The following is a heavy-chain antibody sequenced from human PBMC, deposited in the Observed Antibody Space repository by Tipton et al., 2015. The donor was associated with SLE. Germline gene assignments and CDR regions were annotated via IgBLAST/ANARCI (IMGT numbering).Heavy chain of an antibody. V-gene: IGHV3-74*01. CDR2: ITDDGTTT. D-gene: IGHD6-19*01. J-gene: IGHJ4*02. Sequence: SLRLSCAASGFTITSYWMHWVRQVPGKGLMWVSHITDDGTTTDYADSVKGRFTISRDTDKNTLFLQLNSLRVEDSGVYFCARGSLYGTGWNAYYFDYWGQGTLVTVSS. CDR1: GFTITSYW. CDR3: ARGSLYGTGWNAYYFDY.